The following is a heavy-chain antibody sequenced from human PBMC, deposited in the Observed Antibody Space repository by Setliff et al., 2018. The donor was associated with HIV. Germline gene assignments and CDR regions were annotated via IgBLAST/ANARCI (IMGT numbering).Heavy chain of an antibody. CDR1: GFTFSSYG. D-gene: IGHD6-19*01. CDR3: AGDPWSSAHGS. CDR2: IWYSGSND. V-gene: IGHV3-33*08. Sequence: PGGSLRLSCAASGFTFSSYGMHWVRQAPGKGLEWVAVIWYSGSNDYYADSVKGRFTISKDNSKSTLYLQMNNLRVEDTAVYYCAGDPWSSAHGSWGQGTLVTVSS. J-gene: IGHJ5*02.